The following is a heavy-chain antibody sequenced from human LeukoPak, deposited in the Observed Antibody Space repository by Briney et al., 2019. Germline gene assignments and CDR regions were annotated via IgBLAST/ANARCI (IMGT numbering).Heavy chain of an antibody. Sequence: GGSLRLSCAASGFTFDDYAMHWVRQAPGKGLEWVSGISWKSGSIGYADSVKGRFTISRDNAKNSLYLQMNSLRAEDTALYYCAKDIDYDSSGYYLDYWGQGTLVTVSS. CDR2: ISWKSGSI. D-gene: IGHD3-22*01. CDR1: GFTFDDYA. V-gene: IGHV3-9*01. CDR3: AKDIDYDSSGYYLDY. J-gene: IGHJ4*02.